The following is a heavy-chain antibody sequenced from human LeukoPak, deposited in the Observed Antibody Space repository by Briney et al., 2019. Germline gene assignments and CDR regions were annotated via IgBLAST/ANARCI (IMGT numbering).Heavy chain of an antibody. CDR3: ARTTASNSWSYYFDY. V-gene: IGHV1-18*01. CDR2: ISAYNGNT. CDR1: GYTLTSYG. J-gene: IGHJ4*02. D-gene: IGHD6-13*01. Sequence: GASVKVSCKASGYTLTSYGISWVRQAPGQGLEWMGWISAYNGNTNYAQKLQGRVTMTTDTSTSTAYMELRSLRSDDTAVYYCARTTASNSWSYYFDYWGQGTLVTVSS.